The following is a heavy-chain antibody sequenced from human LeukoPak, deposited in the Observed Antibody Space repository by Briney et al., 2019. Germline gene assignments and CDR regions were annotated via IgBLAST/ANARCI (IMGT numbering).Heavy chain of an antibody. CDR2: TSSDGGNK. Sequence: GGSLRLSCAASGFTFSDYGMHWVRLAPGKGLEWVGVTSSDGGNKFYADSVKGRFTVPRDNSKNTLYLQMNSLRAEDTAVYYCARDNDPDYSSSPGWFDLWGQGTLVTVSS. CDR1: GFTFSDYG. CDR3: ARDNDPDYSSSPGWFDL. D-gene: IGHD3-22*01. V-gene: IGHV3-30*06. J-gene: IGHJ5*02.